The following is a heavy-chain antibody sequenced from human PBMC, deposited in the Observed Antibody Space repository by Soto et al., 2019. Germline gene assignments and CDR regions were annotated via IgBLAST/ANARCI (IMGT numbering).Heavy chain of an antibody. J-gene: IGHJ6*02. V-gene: IGHV4-4*07. Sequence: SETLSLTCTVSGGSISSYYWSWIRQPAGKGLEWIGRIYTSGSTNYNPSLKSRVTMSVDTSKNQFSLKLSSVTAADTAVYYCARDPKLWSRDRLYYYYGMDVWGQGTTVTVSS. CDR1: GGSISSYY. CDR2: IYTSGST. D-gene: IGHD5-18*01. CDR3: ARDPKLWSRDRLYYYYGMDV.